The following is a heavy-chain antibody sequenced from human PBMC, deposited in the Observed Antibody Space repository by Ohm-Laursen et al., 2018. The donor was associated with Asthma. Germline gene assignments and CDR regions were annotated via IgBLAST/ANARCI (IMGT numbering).Heavy chain of an antibody. CDR2: TSYDGSNK. V-gene: IGHV3-30*18. CDR1: GFTFSSYG. J-gene: IGHJ4*02. Sequence: SLRLSCAASGFTFSSYGMHWVRQAPGKGLEWVAVTSYDGSNKYYADSVKGRFTISRDNSKNTLYLQMNSLRAEDTAVYYCAKDFSALRLGELSPIDYWGQGTLVTVSS. CDR3: AKDFSALRLGELSPIDY. D-gene: IGHD3-16*02.